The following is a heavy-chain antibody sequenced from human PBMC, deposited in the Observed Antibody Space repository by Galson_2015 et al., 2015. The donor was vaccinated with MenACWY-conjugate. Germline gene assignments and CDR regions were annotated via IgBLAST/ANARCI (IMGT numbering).Heavy chain of an antibody. CDR3: AGRRTNYYYYGMDV. V-gene: IGHV3-23*01. Sequence: SLRLSCAASGFTFSSYAMSWVRQAPGKGLEWVSAISGSGGSTYYADSVKGRFTISRDNSKNTLYLQMNSLRAEDTAVYYCAGRRTNYYYYGMDVWGQGTTVTVSS. CDR2: ISGSGGST. CDR1: GFTFSSYA. J-gene: IGHJ6*02.